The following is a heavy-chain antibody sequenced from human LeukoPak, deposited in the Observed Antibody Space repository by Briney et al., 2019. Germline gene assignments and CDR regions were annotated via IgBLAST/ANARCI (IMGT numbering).Heavy chain of an antibody. D-gene: IGHD3-3*01. Sequence: PGGSLTLSCAASGFTFSSYAMSWVRQAPGKGLEWVSFISGPGESTYYADSVKGRFTISRDNSKNPLYLAMNSLRAEDTAVYYCAKGSSYDFWSGYTLDYWGQGTLVTVSS. J-gene: IGHJ4*02. V-gene: IGHV3-23*01. CDR3: AKGSSYDFWSGYTLDY. CDR2: ISGPGEST. CDR1: GFTFSSYA.